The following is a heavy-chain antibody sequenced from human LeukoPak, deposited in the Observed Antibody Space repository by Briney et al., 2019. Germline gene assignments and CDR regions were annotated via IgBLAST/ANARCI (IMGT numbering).Heavy chain of an antibody. CDR2: MSGSGTTT. J-gene: IGHJ5*02. Sequence: GGSLRLSCAASGFAFSSHAMSWVRQAPGKGLEWVSTMSGSGTTTYYKDSVKGQFTISRDNSKNTLYLQMNSLRAEDTAVYFCAKGPYHYESSGYYSINWFDPWGQGTLVTVSS. D-gene: IGHD3-22*01. CDR1: GFAFSSHA. CDR3: AKGPYHYESSGYYSINWFDP. V-gene: IGHV3-23*01.